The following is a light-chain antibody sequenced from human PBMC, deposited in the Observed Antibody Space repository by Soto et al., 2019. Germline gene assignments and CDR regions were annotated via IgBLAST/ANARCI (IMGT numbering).Light chain of an antibody. CDR1: SSDVGGYNY. J-gene: IGLJ2*01. CDR2: EV. Sequence: QSALTQPASVSGSPGQSITISCTGTSSDVGGYNYVSWYQQHPGKAPTLMIYEVSNRFSGSKSGNAASLTISGLQTEDEADYYCSSYTTSSTMVFGGGTKLTVL. CDR3: SSYTTSSTMV. V-gene: IGLV2-14*01.